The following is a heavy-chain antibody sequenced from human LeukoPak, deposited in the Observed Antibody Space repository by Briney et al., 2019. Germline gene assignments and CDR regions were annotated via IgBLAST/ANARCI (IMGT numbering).Heavy chain of an antibody. CDR1: GFTFSSYG. CDR3: ARKRYFDC. J-gene: IGHJ4*02. Sequence: GGSLRLSCAASGFTFSSYGMHWVRQAPGKGLEWVAVISYDVGKKYYADSVKGRFTISRDNAKNSLYLQMNSLRAEDTAVYYCARKRYFDCWGQGTLVTVSS. V-gene: IGHV3-30*03. D-gene: IGHD3-9*01. CDR2: ISYDVGKK.